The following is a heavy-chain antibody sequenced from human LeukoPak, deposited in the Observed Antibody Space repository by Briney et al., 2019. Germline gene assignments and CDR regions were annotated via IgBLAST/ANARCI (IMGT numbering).Heavy chain of an antibody. V-gene: IGHV3-23*01. J-gene: IGHJ4*02. CDR2: ISGSGGST. Sequence: GGSLRLSCAASGFTFSSYAMSWVRQAPGKGLEWVSAISGSGGSTYYADSVKGRFSISRDNFKNTVYLQMDSLRAEDTAVYYCARDAGGAFGNYVNYFDYWGQGTLVTVSS. CDR3: ARDAGGAFGNYVNYFDY. D-gene: IGHD4-11*01. CDR1: GFTFSSYA.